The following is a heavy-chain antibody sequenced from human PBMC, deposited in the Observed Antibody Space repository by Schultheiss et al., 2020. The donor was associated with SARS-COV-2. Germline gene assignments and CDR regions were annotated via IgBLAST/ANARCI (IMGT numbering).Heavy chain of an antibody. J-gene: IGHJ5*02. CDR3: ARGSYCSSTSCYRWFDP. CDR2: ISAKNGDT. Sequence: ASVKVSCKTSGYTFTSYGITWVRQAPGQGLEWMGWISAKNGDTKYAQKFQGRVTMTTDTSTSTAYMELRSLRSDDTAVYYCARGSYCSSTSCYRWFDPCGQGTQVTVSS. D-gene: IGHD2-2*01. CDR1: GYTFTSYG. V-gene: IGHV1-18*01.